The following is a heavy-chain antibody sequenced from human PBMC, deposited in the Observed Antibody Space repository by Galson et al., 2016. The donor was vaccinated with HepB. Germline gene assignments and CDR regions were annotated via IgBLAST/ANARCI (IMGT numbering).Heavy chain of an antibody. J-gene: IGHJ6*02. V-gene: IGHV4-4*02. D-gene: IGHD6-19*01. CDR2: IYHSGST. CDR3: ARARKLQWLTGGRCHAMDV. Sequence: SETLSLTCAVSGDSMTNSNWWTWARQPPGKGLEWIGEIYHSGSTNYKPSLKSRVTISVDKSKYHFSLNLTSVTAADTAVYYCARARKLQWLTGGRCHAMDVWGQGTTVIVSS. CDR1: GDSMTNSNW.